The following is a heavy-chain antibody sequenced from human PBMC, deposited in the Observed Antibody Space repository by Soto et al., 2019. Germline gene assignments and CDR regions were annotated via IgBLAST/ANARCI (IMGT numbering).Heavy chain of an antibody. D-gene: IGHD2-21*02. J-gene: IGHJ4*02. V-gene: IGHV3-23*01. CDR3: ARIGPYCGGDCYPDFDF. Sequence: EVQLLESGGGLVQPGGSLTLSCAASGFTFNTYGMTWVRQAPGKGLEWVSTVSGSGGGTYYADSVKGRFTISRVNSKNTMYRQMSNLRAEDTAVYFCARIGPYCGGDCYPDFDFWGLGTPVTVSS. CDR2: VSGSGGGT. CDR1: GFTFNTYG.